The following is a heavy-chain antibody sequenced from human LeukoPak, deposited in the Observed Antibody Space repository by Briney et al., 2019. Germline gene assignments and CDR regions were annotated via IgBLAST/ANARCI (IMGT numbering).Heavy chain of an antibody. CDR3: ARGVEPLAANTLAY. Sequence: GGYLRLSCAASGFTVITNDMTWVRQAPGKGLEWVSVLYSDGNTKYADSVQGRFTISRDNSKNTLYLEMNSLTPDETAVYYCARGVEPLAANTLAYWGQGTLVTVSS. D-gene: IGHD1-14*01. CDR1: GFTVITND. V-gene: IGHV3-53*01. CDR2: LYSDGNT. J-gene: IGHJ4*02.